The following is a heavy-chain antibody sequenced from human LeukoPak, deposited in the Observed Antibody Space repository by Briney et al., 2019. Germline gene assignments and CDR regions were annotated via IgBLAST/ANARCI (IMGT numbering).Heavy chain of an antibody. Sequence: ASVKVSCKASGYTFTGYYMHRVRQAPGQGLEWMGWINPNSGGTNYAQKFQGRVTMTRDTSISTAYMELSRLRSDDTAVYYCARLRDGYNAFDYWGQGTLVTVSS. D-gene: IGHD5-24*01. CDR1: GYTFTGYY. CDR2: INPNSGGT. CDR3: ARLRDGYNAFDY. J-gene: IGHJ4*02. V-gene: IGHV1-2*02.